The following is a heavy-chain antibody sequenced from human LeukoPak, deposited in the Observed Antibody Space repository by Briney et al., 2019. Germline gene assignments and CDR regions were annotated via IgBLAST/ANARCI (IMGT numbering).Heavy chain of an antibody. CDR2: IWSDGSNR. V-gene: IGHV3-33*01. Sequence: PGGSLRLSCAASGFIFSHYGMHWVRQAPGKGLEWVAVIWSDGSNRFYAGSVKGRFTISRDNSQNTLFLQMNSLRAEDTAMYYCARDAQGGFDYSNSLEYWGHGTLVTVSS. CDR3: ARDAQGGFDYSNSLEY. D-gene: IGHD4-11*01. CDR1: GFIFSHYG. J-gene: IGHJ4*01.